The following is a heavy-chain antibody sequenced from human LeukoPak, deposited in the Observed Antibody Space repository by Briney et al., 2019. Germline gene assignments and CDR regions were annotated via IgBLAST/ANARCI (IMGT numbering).Heavy chain of an antibody. Sequence: MSGGSLRLSCAPSGVTVTNAWMSWVRLAPGKGLEWVARIKSIADGGTTGYAAPVKDRVTISRDDSRNTLYLQMNSLKTEDTAVYFCSTTSPGRLAGMDVWGKGTTVTVST. CDR2: IKSIADGGTT. D-gene: IGHD3-10*01. CDR1: GVTVTNAW. J-gene: IGHJ6*04. V-gene: IGHV3-15*01. CDR3: STTSPGRLAGMDV.